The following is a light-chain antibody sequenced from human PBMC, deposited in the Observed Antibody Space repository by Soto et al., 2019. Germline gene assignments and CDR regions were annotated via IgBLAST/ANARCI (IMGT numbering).Light chain of an antibody. CDR1: SSDVGGYNY. Sequence: QSALTQPPSASGSPGQSVTISCTGTSSDVGGYNYVSWYQQHPGKAPKLMIYEVSKWPSGVPDRFSGPKSGNTASLTVSGLQAEDEADYYCSSYAGSNAVVFGGGTKLTVL. CDR3: SSYAGSNAVV. J-gene: IGLJ2*01. CDR2: EVS. V-gene: IGLV2-8*01.